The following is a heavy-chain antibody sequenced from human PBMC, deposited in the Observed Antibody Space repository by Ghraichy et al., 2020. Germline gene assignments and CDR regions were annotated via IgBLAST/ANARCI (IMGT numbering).Heavy chain of an antibody. D-gene: IGHD6-6*01. Sequence: GGSLRLSCAASGFRFSDYWMSWVRQAPGKGLEWVANIKQDGSQKYHVDSVKGRFTISRDNAKNSVYLEMNSPRAEDTAVYYCARIWYSSSSLDYWGQGTLVTVSS. CDR3: ARIWYSSSSLDY. V-gene: IGHV3-7*01. CDR2: IKQDGSQK. CDR1: GFRFSDYW. J-gene: IGHJ4*02.